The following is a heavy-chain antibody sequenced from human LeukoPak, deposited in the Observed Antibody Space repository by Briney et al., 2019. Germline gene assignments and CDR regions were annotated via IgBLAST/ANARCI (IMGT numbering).Heavy chain of an antibody. CDR2: INSDGSST. J-gene: IGHJ4*02. Sequence: GGSLRLSCAASGFTFSSYWMHWVRQAPGKGLVWVSRINSDGSSTSYADSVKGRFTISRDKAKNTLYLQMNSLRAEDTAVYYCARDRYDSYYYDSSGTKFDYWGQGTLVTVSS. CDR1: GFTFSSYW. V-gene: IGHV3-74*01. D-gene: IGHD3-22*01. CDR3: ARDRYDSYYYDSSGTKFDY.